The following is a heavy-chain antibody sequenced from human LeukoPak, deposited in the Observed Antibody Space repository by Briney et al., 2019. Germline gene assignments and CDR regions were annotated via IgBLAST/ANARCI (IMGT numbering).Heavy chain of an antibody. CDR3: AKVGAYGDYARHDY. D-gene: IGHD4-17*01. CDR2: MYHSGSS. Sequence: SETLSLTCDVSGYSISSGYYWAWSRQSPGKGLEWIGSMYHSGSSYYNPSLKSRITISVDTSKNQFSLKLSSVTAADTAVYYCAKVGAYGDYARHDYWGQGTLVTVSS. V-gene: IGHV4-38-2*01. J-gene: IGHJ4*02. CDR1: GYSISSGYY.